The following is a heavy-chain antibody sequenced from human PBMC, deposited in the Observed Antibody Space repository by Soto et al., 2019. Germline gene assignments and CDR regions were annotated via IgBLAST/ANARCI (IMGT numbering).Heavy chain of an antibody. CDR1: GFTFSSYW. CDR2: IKQDGSEK. V-gene: IGHV3-7*01. CDR3: AREKNSGWVGFDY. J-gene: IGHJ4*02. D-gene: IGHD6-19*01. Sequence: GGSLRLSCAASGFTFSSYWMSWVRQAPGKGLEWVANIKQDGSEKYYVDSVKGRFTISRDNAKNSLYLQMNSLRAEDTAVYYCAREKNSGWVGFDYWGQGTLVTVSS.